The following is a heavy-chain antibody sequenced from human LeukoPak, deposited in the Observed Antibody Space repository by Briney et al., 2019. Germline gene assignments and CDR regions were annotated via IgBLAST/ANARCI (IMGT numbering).Heavy chain of an antibody. CDR1: GYTFTSYA. D-gene: IGHD5-24*01. CDR2: INTNTGNP. CDR3: ARAPQTRWLQLVGGAYYYYYMDV. J-gene: IGHJ6*03. Sequence: GASVKVSCKASGYTFTSYAMNWVRQAPGQGLEWMGWINTNTGNPTYAQGFTGRFVFSLDTSVSTAYLQISSLKAEDTAVYYRARAPQTRWLQLVGGAYYYYYMDVWGKGTTVTVSS. V-gene: IGHV7-4-1*02.